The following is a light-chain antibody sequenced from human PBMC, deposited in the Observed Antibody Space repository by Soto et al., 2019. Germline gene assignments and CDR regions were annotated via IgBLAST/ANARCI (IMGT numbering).Light chain of an antibody. V-gene: IGKV3-15*01. CDR2: DTS. CDR1: QSVSSN. CDR3: QHYVNRPLT. Sequence: EIVMSQSPATLSVSPGERATLSCRASQSVSSNLAWYQQKPGQTPRLLIYDTSIRATGVPARFSGSRSGAEFTLTISSLQSEDFAVYYCQHYVNRPLTFGGGAKVDI. J-gene: IGKJ4*01.